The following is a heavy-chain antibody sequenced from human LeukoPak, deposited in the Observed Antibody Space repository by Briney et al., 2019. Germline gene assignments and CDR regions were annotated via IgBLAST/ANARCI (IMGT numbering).Heavy chain of an antibody. CDR3: SNGDGSDNGFYY. D-gene: IGHD7-27*01. J-gene: IGHJ4*02. V-gene: IGHV3-23*01. CDR1: RFTFSTYA. CDR2: TSGSGGST. Sequence: SGGSLRLSCAASRFTFSTYAMSWVSQAPGKGLEWVSATSGSGGSTYYADSVKGRFTISRDNSKNTLYLQTNSLRAEDTAVYYCSNGDGSDNGFYYWGQGTLVTVAS.